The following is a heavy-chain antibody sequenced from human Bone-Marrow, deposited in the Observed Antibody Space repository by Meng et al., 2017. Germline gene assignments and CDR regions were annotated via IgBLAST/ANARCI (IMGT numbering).Heavy chain of an antibody. D-gene: IGHD2-15*01. CDR1: GFAFSTFA. CDR2: ISYDGTHK. V-gene: IGHV3-30*01. J-gene: IGHJ4*01. Sequence: GESLKISCAASGFAFSTFAMNRVRQAPGKGLEWVAVISYDGTHKYNADSVKGRFTISRDNSKYTVYLEMNSLRSEDTATYYCARPLSSYCRGGSCYSTGFDSWGHGTLVTVSS. CDR3: ARPLSSYCRGGSCYSTGFDS.